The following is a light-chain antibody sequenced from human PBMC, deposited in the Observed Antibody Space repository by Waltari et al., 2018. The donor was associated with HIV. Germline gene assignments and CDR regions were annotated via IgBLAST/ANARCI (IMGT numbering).Light chain of an antibody. CDR2: DDS. Sequence: SYVLTQPPSVSVAPGQTARITCGGDNIGNKSVHWYQQKPGQAPVLVVFDDSDRPSWIPRRFAGSNSGNTATLTVSRVEAGDEADYYCQVWDSGSDHPGVFGTGTKVTVL. V-gene: IGLV3-21*02. CDR3: QVWDSGSDHPGV. CDR1: NIGNKS. J-gene: IGLJ1*01.